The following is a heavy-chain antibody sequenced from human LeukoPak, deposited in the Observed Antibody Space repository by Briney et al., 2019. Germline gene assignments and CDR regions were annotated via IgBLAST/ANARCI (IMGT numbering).Heavy chain of an antibody. CDR3: QSRFLEWLLDY. Sequence: SSETLSLTCTVSGGSINSGGYYWSWIRQHPGKGLEWIGYIYYSGSTYYNPSLKSRVTISVDTSKNQFSLKLSSVTAADTAIYYCQSRFLEWLLDYWGQGTLVTVSS. J-gene: IGHJ4*02. CDR2: IYYSGST. D-gene: IGHD3-3*01. V-gene: IGHV4-31*03. CDR1: GGSINSGGYY.